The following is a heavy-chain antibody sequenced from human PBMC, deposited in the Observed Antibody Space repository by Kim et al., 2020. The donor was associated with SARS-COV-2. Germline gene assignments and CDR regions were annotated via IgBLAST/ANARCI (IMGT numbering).Heavy chain of an antibody. D-gene: IGHD6-6*01. CDR3: ARITGIAARPTRGAFDI. V-gene: IGHV3-48*02. J-gene: IGHJ3*02. CDR2: ISSSSTI. Sequence: RGSLRLSCAASGFTFSSYSMNWVRQAPGKGLEWVSYISSSSTIYYADSVKGRFTISRDNAKNSLYPQMNSLRDEDTAVYYCARITGIAARPTRGAFDIWG. CDR1: GFTFSSYS.